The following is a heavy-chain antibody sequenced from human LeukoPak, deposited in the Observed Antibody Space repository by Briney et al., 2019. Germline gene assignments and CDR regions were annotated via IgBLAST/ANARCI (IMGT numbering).Heavy chain of an antibody. Sequence: GGSLRHSCVASGFTFSSYTMSWVRQAPGQGLEWLSVISGNGGSTYHADSMKGAFTIARDNSKNNLYQQMSSLRAEDTAVYFCAKRGYSGYDTYYFDYWGQGTLVTVSS. J-gene: IGHJ4*02. D-gene: IGHD5-12*01. CDR2: ISGNGGST. V-gene: IGHV3-23*01. CDR1: GFTFSSYT. CDR3: AKRGYSGYDTYYFDY.